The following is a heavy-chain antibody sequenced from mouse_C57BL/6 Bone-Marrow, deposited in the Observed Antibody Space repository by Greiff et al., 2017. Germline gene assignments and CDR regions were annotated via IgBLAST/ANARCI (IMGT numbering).Heavy chain of an antibody. D-gene: IGHD1-1*01. CDR3: TRQVTTVLATKYFDV. Sequence: EVKVEESGGGLVKPGGSLKLSCAASGFTFSSYTMSWVRQTPEKRLQWVAAISGGGGNTYYPDSVKGRFTISRDNYKNILYLQMSRLRSEDTAVYYCTRQVTTVLATKYFDVWGTGTTVTVSA. J-gene: IGHJ1*03. V-gene: IGHV5-9*04. CDR1: GFTFSSYT. CDR2: ISGGGGNT.